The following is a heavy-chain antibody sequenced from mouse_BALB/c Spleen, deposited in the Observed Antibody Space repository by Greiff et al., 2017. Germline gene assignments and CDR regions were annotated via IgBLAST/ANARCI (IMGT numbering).Heavy chain of an antibody. CDR3: ARSGYRYDGFAY. CDR2: INPSTGYT. V-gene: IGHV1-7*01. Sequence: QVQLQQSGAELAKPGASVKMSCKASGYTFTSYWMHWVKQRPGQGLEWIGYINPSTGYTEYNQKFKDKATLTADKSSSTAYMQLSSLTSEDSAVYYCARSGYRYDGFAYWGQGTLVTVSA. J-gene: IGHJ3*01. D-gene: IGHD2-14*01. CDR1: GYTFTSYW.